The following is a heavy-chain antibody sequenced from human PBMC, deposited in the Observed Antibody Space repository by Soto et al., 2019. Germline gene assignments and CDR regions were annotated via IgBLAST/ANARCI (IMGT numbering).Heavy chain of an antibody. V-gene: IGHV1-2*02. J-gene: IGHJ6*02. CDR3: ARGFGFGDLGLDP. CDR1: GYTFIGYY. D-gene: IGHD2-21*01. CDR2: VSPLSGGT. Sequence: ASVKVSCKASGYTFIGYYIHWVRQAPGQGLEWMGWVSPLSGGTNYAQRFQGRVTLTRDTSVNTAYMELNRLRSDDTALYFCARGFGFGDLGLDPWGQGTTVTVSS.